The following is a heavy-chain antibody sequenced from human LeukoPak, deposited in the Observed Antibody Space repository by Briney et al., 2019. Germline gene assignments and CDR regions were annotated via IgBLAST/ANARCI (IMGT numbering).Heavy chain of an antibody. CDR1: GYTFTGYY. Sequence: GSVKVPCKASGYTFTGYYMHWVRQAPGQGLEWMGWVNPNNGGTNYAQKFQGRVTMTSDTSIGTAYMELSSLTSDDTAVYYCARLGRQDTAMAWGQGTLVTVSS. V-gene: IGHV1-2*02. J-gene: IGHJ5*02. D-gene: IGHD5-18*01. CDR2: VNPNNGGT. CDR3: ARLGRQDTAMA.